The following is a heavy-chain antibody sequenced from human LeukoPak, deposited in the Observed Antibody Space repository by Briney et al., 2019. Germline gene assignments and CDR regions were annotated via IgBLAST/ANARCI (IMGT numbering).Heavy chain of an antibody. J-gene: IGHJ4*02. CDR2: ITTSSNYV. CDR3: AGEREGFDY. CDR1: GFSFRTYV. Sequence: GGSLRLSCTVSGFSFRTYVMSWVRQAPGKGLEWVSSITTSSNYVYYADSLKGRFSISRDNAKNSLYLHMNSLRAEDTAVYYCAGEREGFDYWGQGTLVTVSS. V-gene: IGHV3-21*01. D-gene: IGHD1-26*01.